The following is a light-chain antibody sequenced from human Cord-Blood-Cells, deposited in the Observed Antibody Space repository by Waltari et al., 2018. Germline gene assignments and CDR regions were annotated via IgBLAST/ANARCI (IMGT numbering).Light chain of an antibody. V-gene: IGLV2-14*01. CDR3: SSYTSSSTLV. Sequence: QSALTQPASVSGSPGQSITISCPGTSSDVGGYNYVSWYQQHPGKAPKLMIYDASKRPSGVSNRFSGSKSGNTASLTISGLQAEDEADYYCSSYTSSSTLVFGGGTKLTVL. CDR1: SSDVGGYNY. J-gene: IGLJ3*02. CDR2: DAS.